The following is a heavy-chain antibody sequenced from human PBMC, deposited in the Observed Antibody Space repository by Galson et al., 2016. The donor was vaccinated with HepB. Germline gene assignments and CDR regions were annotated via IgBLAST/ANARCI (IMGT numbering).Heavy chain of an antibody. J-gene: IGHJ4*02. CDR2: ICGRCGDM. D-gene: IGHD6-19*01. Sequence: SLRLSCAASGFTFDKYGMTWFRQAPGKGLEWVSTICGRCGDMDYADSVKGRFTISRDDSKTTLYLHMNSLRVEDTAIYYCAIDPSQWHDLLFGNWAQGTLVTVS. CDR1: GFTFDKYG. CDR3: AIDPSQWHDLLFGN. V-gene: IGHV3-23*01.